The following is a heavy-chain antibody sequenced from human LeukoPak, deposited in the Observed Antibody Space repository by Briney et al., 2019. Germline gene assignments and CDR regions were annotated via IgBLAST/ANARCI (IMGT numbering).Heavy chain of an antibody. J-gene: IGHJ4*02. Sequence: PSETLSLTCTVSGGSISSYYWSWIRQPPGKGLEWIGYICYSGSTNYNPSLKSRVTISVDTSKNQFSLKLSSATAADTAVYYCARLYDFWSGYYFDYWGQGTLVTVSS. CDR2: ICYSGST. CDR1: GGSISSYY. CDR3: ARLYDFWSGYYFDY. D-gene: IGHD3-3*01. V-gene: IGHV4-59*01.